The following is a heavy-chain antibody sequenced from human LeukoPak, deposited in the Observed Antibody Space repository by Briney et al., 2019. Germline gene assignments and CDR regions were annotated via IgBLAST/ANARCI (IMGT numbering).Heavy chain of an antibody. Sequence: PGGSLRLSRAASGFTFSSYEMNWVRQAPGKGLEWVSYISSSGSTIYYADSVKGRFTISRDNAKNSLYLQMNSLRAEDTAVYYCARGEAGEYYDFWSGYSQGGFDYWGQGTLVTVSS. CDR2: ISSSGSTI. CDR1: GFTFSSYE. CDR3: ARGEAGEYYDFWSGYSQGGFDY. V-gene: IGHV3-48*03. J-gene: IGHJ4*02. D-gene: IGHD3-3*01.